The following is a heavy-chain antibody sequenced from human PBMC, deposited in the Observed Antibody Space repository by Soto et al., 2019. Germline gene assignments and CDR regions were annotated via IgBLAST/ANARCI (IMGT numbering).Heavy chain of an antibody. D-gene: IGHD3-22*01. CDR2: ISAYNGNT. Sequence: ASVKVSCKASGYTFTSYGISWVRQAPGQGLEWMGWISAYNGNTNYAQKLQGRVTMTTDTSTSTAYMELRSLRSDDTAVYYCARDSEPTYYYDSSGYFPPASLYYFDYWGQGTLVTV. J-gene: IGHJ4*02. V-gene: IGHV1-18*04. CDR1: GYTFTSYG. CDR3: ARDSEPTYYYDSSGYFPPASLYYFDY.